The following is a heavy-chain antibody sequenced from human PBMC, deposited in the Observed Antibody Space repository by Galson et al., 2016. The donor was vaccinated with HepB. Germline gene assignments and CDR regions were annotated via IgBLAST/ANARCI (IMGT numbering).Heavy chain of an antibody. J-gene: IGHJ4*02. D-gene: IGHD1-26*01. CDR3: AKTWSYSASRD. Sequence: SLRLSCAASGFSFSNYVMTWVRQGPGKGLEWVSGISGSGGSTYYADSVKGRFTISRDNSKNTLYLQMNSLRAEDTAVYYCAKTWSYSASRDWGQGTLVTVSS. CDR1: GFSFSNYV. V-gene: IGHV3-23*01. CDR2: ISGSGGST.